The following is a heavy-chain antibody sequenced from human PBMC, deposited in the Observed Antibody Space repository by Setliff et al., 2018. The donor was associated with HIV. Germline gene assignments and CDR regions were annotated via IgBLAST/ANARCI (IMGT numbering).Heavy chain of an antibody. V-gene: IGHV4-39*07. Sequence: SETLSLTCTVSSGSISTNSYYWGWIRQSPGKGLEWVGNVHNSGGTNYNPSLKSRVTISVDTSKNQFSLKLSSVTAADTAVYYCATHGGWELLWGGEAYYYYGMDVWGQGTTVTVSS. J-gene: IGHJ6*02. CDR2: VHNSGGT. CDR1: SGSISTNSYY. CDR3: ATHGGWELLWGGEAYYYYGMDV. D-gene: IGHD1-26*01.